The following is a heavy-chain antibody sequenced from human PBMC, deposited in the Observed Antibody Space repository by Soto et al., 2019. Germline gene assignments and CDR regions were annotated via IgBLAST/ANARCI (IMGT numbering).Heavy chain of an antibody. Sequence: ASVKVSCKAGGYTFSDYYIQWVRQAPGQGLEYMGWISPKSGGAAYAQKSRGRVTMTRDTSINTAYMELRRLRSDDTAIYFCARGRDAASQFYSPHGMDVWGQGTTVTV. CDR1: GYTFSDYY. CDR3: ARGRDAASQFYSPHGMDV. V-gene: IGHV1-2*02. D-gene: IGHD2-15*01. J-gene: IGHJ6*02. CDR2: ISPKSGGA.